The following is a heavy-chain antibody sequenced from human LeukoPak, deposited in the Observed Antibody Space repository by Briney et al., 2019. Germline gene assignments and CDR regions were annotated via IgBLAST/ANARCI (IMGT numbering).Heavy chain of an antibody. D-gene: IGHD3-10*01. CDR2: IHYSGST. Sequence: SQTLSLTCTVSGGSISSGGYYWSWIRQHPGKGLEWIGYIHYSGSTYYNPSLKSRVTISVDTSKNQFSLKLSSVTAADTAVYYCARSAYGSGSYHAFDIWGQGTMVTVSS. J-gene: IGHJ3*02. CDR3: ARSAYGSGSYHAFDI. CDR1: GGSISSGGYY. V-gene: IGHV4-31*03.